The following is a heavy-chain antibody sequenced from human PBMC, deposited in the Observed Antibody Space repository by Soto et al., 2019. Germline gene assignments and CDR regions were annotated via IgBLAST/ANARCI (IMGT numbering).Heavy chain of an antibody. D-gene: IGHD3-10*01. CDR2: IYYSGST. V-gene: IGHV4-31*03. Sequence: SETLSLTCTVSGGSISSGGYYWSWIRQHPGKGLEWIGYIYYSGSTYYNPSLKSRVTISVDTSKNQFSLKLSSVTAADTAVYYCARGRDGSGSYWYAFDIWGQGTMVTVSS. CDR1: GGSISSGGYY. J-gene: IGHJ3*02. CDR3: ARGRDGSGSYWYAFDI.